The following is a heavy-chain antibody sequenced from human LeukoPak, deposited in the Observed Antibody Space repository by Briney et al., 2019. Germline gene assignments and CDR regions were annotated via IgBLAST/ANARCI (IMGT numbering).Heavy chain of an antibody. D-gene: IGHD3-10*01. J-gene: IGHJ4*02. V-gene: IGHV5-51*01. CDR3: ARPDGSGPRNVVDY. CDR2: INPGDSET. Sequence: GESLKISCQGSGYTFINYWIGWVRQMPGKGLEWMGSINPGDSETKYSPSFQGQVTISADKSISTAYLQWSSLKASDTAMYYCARPDGSGPRNVVDYWGQGTLVTVSS. CDR1: GYTFINYW.